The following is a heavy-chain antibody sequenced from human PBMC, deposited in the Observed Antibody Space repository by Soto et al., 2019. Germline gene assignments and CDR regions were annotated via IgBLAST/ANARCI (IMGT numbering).Heavy chain of an antibody. CDR1: RFTFSSYA. Sequence: QVQLVESGGGVVQPGKSLRLSCAASRFTFSSYAMDWVRQAPGKGLEWVAVISHDGSEKYYGDSVKGRFTISRDNPKNTVYLQMNSLRPEDTAVYYCARAAAYFYHYYYAMDLWGQGTAVTVSS. V-gene: IGHV3-30-3*01. CDR3: ARAAAYFYHYYYAMDL. D-gene: IGHD6-13*01. J-gene: IGHJ6*02. CDR2: ISHDGSEK.